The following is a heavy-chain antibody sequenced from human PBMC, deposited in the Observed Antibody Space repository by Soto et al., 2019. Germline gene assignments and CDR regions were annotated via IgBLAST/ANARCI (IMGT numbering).Heavy chain of an antibody. J-gene: IGHJ6*02. V-gene: IGHV3-21*01. CDR3: AREANTIYAPHGLDV. CDR1: GFPFDSYS. Sequence: EVQLVESGGGLVKPGGSLRLSCAVSGFPFDSYSMSWVRQAPGQGLEWLASLSSGSFYIFHADSIRGRFTISRDDAKNLLFLQMNSLTIEDTATSYCAREANTIYAPHGLDVWGQGTAVTVSS. D-gene: IGHD3-3*01. CDR2: LSSGSFYI.